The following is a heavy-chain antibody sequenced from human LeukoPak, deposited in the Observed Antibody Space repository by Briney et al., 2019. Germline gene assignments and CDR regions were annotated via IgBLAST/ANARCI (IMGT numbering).Heavy chain of an antibody. V-gene: IGHV4-59*08. CDR2: IYDTGST. J-gene: IGHJ5*02. Sequence: SETLSLTCTVSGASITSDFWDWIRQSPGKGPEWIGYIYDTGSTNYNPTLRGRVTISADRSKNQFSLKLNSVTAADTADYYCARVRVTRNWVDPWGQGILVTVSS. CDR3: ARVRVTRNWVDP. D-gene: IGHD2-21*02. CDR1: GASITSDF.